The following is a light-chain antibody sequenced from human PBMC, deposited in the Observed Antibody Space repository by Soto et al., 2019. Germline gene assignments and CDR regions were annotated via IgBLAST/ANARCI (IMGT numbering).Light chain of an antibody. V-gene: IGKV3-20*01. Sequence: EIVLTQSTGTLSLSPGESATLSCRASQSVSYKYLAWYQHKSSQAPRLLIYATSNRATGIPDRFSGSGSGTDFSLTISRLEPEDFAVYYCQQYGSGLSTFGQGTKVDIK. CDR2: ATS. J-gene: IGKJ1*01. CDR3: QQYGSGLST. CDR1: QSVSYKY.